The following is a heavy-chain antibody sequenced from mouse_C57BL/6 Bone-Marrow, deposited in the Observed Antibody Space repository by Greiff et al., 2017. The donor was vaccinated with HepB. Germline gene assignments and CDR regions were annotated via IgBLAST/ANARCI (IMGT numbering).Heavy chain of an antibody. J-gene: IGHJ1*03. V-gene: IGHV5-4*01. Sequence: EVHLVESGGGLVKPGGSLKLSCAASGFTFSSYAMSWVRQTPEKRLEWVATISDGGSYTYYPDNVKGRFTISRDNAKNNLYLQMSHLKSEDTAMYYCARAPYYYGSSPYWYFYVWVTGTTVTVSS. CDR3: ARAPYYYGSSPYWYFYV. CDR2: ISDGGSYT. CDR1: GFTFSSYA. D-gene: IGHD1-1*01.